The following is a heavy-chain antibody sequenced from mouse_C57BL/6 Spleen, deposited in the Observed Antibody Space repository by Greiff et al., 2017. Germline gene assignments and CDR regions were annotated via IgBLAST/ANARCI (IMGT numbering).Heavy chain of an antibody. CDR3: ARSLHYDCDWFAY. D-gene: IGHD2-4*01. CDR1: GFAFSSSW. V-gene: IGHV1-82*01. J-gene: IGHJ3*01. CDR2: IYPGDGDT. Sequence: QVQLQQSGPELVKPGASVKISCTASGFAFSSSWMNWVKQRPGKGLEWIGRIYPGDGDTNYNGKFKGKATLTADKSTSTAYMQLSSLTSEDSAVYCCARSLHYDCDWFAYWGQGTLVTVSA.